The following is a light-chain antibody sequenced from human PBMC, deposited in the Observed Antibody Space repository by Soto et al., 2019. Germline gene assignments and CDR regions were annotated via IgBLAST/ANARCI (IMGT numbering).Light chain of an antibody. Sequence: DIQMTQSPSSLSASVGDRVTITCRASQSFSYYLNWYQQKPGKAPKLLIYAASSLQSGVPSRFSGSGSGTDFTLTISSLQPDDFATYYCQQTYINPRAFGQGTKVEIK. CDR2: AAS. CDR1: QSFSYY. J-gene: IGKJ1*01. V-gene: IGKV1-39*01. CDR3: QQTYINPRA.